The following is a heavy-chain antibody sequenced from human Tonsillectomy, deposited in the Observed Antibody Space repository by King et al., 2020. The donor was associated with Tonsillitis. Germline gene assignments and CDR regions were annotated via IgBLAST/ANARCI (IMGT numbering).Heavy chain of an antibody. Sequence: VQLVESGGGLVQPGRSLRLSCTASGFTFGDYAMSWFRQAPGRGLEWVGFIRSKAYGGTTEYAASVKGGFTIPREDSKSIAYLQMNSLKTEETAVYYCTRVYYDFWSGYSPLDYWGQGTLVTVSS. D-gene: IGHD3-3*01. V-gene: IGHV3-49*03. J-gene: IGHJ4*02. CDR2: IRSKAYGGTT. CDR3: TRVYYDFWSGYSPLDY. CDR1: GFTFGDYA.